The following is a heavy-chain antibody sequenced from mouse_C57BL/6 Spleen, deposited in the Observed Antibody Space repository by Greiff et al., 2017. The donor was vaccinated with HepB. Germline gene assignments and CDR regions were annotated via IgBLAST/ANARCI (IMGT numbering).Heavy chain of an antibody. CDR2: IHPNSGST. CDR1: GYTFTSYW. J-gene: IGHJ2*01. V-gene: IGHV1-64*01. Sequence: VQLQQPGAELVKPGASVKLSCKASGYTFTSYWMHWVKQRPGQGLEWIGMIHPNSGSTNYNEKFKSKATLTVDKSSSTAYMQLSSLTSEDSAVYYCARPPLITTVAGGYWGQGTTLTVSS. CDR3: ARPPLITTVAGGY. D-gene: IGHD1-1*01.